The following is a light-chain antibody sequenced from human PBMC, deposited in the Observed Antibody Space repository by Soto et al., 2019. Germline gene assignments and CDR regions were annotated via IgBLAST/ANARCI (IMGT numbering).Light chain of an antibody. CDR2: GAS. V-gene: IGKV3-20*01. CDR3: QQFGSSVRT. J-gene: IGKJ1*01. CDR1: QSVGSTD. Sequence: EIVLTQSPGTLSLSPGERATLSCRASQSVGSTDLIWYQQKPGQAPRLLIYGASSRATGIPDRFSGSGSGTDFTLTISRLEPEDFAVYYCQQFGSSVRTFGQGTEVEV.